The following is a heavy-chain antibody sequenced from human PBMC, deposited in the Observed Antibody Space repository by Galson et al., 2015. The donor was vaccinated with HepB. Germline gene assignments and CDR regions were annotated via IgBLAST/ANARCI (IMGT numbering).Heavy chain of an antibody. CDR1: GGTFSSYA. CDR3: ASGEHSSSWSYYFDY. Sequence: SVKVSCKASGGTFSSYAISWVRQAPGQGLEWMGGIIPIFGTANYAQKFQGRVTITADESTSTAYMELSSLRSEDTAVYYCASGEHSSSWSYYFDYWGQGTLVTVSS. D-gene: IGHD6-13*01. CDR2: IIPIFGTA. V-gene: IGHV1-69*13. J-gene: IGHJ4*02.